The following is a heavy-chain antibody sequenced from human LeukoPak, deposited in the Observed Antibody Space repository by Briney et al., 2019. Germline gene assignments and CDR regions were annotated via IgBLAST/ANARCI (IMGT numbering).Heavy chain of an antibody. CDR3: VRDRPYYDILAGYYMASDYFDY. J-gene: IGHJ4*02. V-gene: IGHV1-18*01. CDR1: GYTFTDYG. CDR2: LSAYNADT. Sequence: VASVKVSCKSSGYTFTDYGITWVRQAPGQGLEWMGWLSAYNADTTYAQSFQGRVTMTTDTFMNTAYMELRGLRSDDTAVYYCVRDRPYYDILAGYYMASDYFDYWGQGTLVTVSS. D-gene: IGHD3-9*01.